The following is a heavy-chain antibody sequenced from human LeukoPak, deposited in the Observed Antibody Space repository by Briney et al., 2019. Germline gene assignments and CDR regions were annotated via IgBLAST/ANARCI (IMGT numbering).Heavy chain of an antibody. V-gene: IGHV4-34*01. Sequence: SETLSLTCAVYGGSFSGYYWSWIRQPPGKGLEWIGEINHSGSANYNPSLKSRVTISVDTSKSQFSLKLSSVTAADTAVYYCARHVAFDIWGQGTMVTVSS. J-gene: IGHJ3*02. CDR2: INHSGSA. CDR1: GGSFSGYY. CDR3: ARHVAFDI.